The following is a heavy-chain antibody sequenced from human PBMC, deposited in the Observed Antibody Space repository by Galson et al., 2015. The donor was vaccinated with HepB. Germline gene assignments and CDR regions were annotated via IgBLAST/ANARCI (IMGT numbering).Heavy chain of an antibody. CDR2: IDPSDSYT. D-gene: IGHD3-3*01. CDR3: ARHFGARFLEWLSHDAFDI. Sequence: QSGAEVKKPGESLRISCKGSGYSFTSYWISWVRQMPGKGLEWMGRIDPSDSYTNYSPSFQGHVTISADKSISTAYLQWSSLKASDTAMYYCARHFGARFLEWLSHDAFDIWGQGTMVTVSS. V-gene: IGHV5-10-1*01. J-gene: IGHJ3*02. CDR1: GYSFTSYW.